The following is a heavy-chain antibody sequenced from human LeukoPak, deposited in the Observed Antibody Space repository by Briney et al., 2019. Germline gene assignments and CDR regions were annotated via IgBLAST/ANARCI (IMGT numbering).Heavy chain of an antibody. J-gene: IGHJ4*02. CDR2: IIPILGIA. CDR3: ARGFGYNSVSFHH. V-gene: IGHV1-69*04. D-gene: IGHD5-18*01. Sequence: ASVKVSCKASGGTFSSYAISWVRQAPGQGLEWMGRIIPILGIANYAHKFQGRVTITADNSTSTAYLELSSLRSEDTAVYYCARGFGYNSVSFHHWGRGPLVSVSS. CDR1: GGTFSSYA.